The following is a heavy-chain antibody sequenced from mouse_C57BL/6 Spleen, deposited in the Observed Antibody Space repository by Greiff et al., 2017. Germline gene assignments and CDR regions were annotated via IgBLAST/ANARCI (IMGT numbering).Heavy chain of an antibody. J-gene: IGHJ4*01. CDR2: IHPNSGST. CDR3: ARDGYYVDYAMDY. D-gene: IGHD2-3*01. CDR1: GYTFTSYW. V-gene: IGHV1-64*01. Sequence: QVQLQQSGAELVKPGASVKLSCKASGYTFTSYWMHWVKQRPGQGLEWIGMIHPNSGSTNYNEKFKSKATLTVDKSTSTAYMQLSSLTSEDSAVYYCARDGYYVDYAMDYWGQGTSVTVSS.